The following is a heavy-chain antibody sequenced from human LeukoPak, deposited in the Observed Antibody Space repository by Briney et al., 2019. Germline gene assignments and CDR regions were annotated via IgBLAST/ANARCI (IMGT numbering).Heavy chain of an antibody. CDR1: GGSISSSNW. Sequence: PSETLSLTCAVSGGSISSSNWWSWVRPPPGKGLEWIGEIYHSGSTNYNPSLKSRVTISVDKSKNQFSLKLSSVTAADTAVYYCASRVLYSSGWYTEFYFDYWGQGTLVTVSS. V-gene: IGHV4-4*02. CDR2: IYHSGST. CDR3: ASRVLYSSGWYTEFYFDY. J-gene: IGHJ4*02. D-gene: IGHD6-19*01.